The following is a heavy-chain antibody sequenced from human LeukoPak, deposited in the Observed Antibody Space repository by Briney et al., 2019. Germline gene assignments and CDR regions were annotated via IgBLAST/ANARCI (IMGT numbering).Heavy chain of an antibody. CDR1: GFTVSSNY. Sequence: PGGSLRLSCAASGFTVSSNYMSWVRQAPGKGLEWVSVMYSGGSTYYADSVRGRFTISRDSSKNTLYLQMNSLRAEDTAVYYCARGPYFPPGAFDIWGQGTMVTVSS. CDR2: MYSGGST. D-gene: IGHD3-9*01. J-gene: IGHJ3*02. V-gene: IGHV3-53*01. CDR3: ARGPYFPPGAFDI.